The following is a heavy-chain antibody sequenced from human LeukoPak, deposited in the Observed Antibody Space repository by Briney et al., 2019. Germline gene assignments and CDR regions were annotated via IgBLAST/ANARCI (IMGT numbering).Heavy chain of an antibody. CDR1: GFTFSSYA. J-gene: IGHJ4*02. V-gene: IGHV3-23*01. CDR3: AKDHLSGIAAAGSY. Sequence: GGSLRLSWAASGFTFSSYAMGWVSPAAGNGMGWVSAILGSGGSTYYADSVKGRFTISRDNSKNTLYLQMNSLRAEDTAVYYCAKDHLSGIAAAGSYWGQGTLVTVSS. D-gene: IGHD6-13*01. CDR2: ILGSGGST.